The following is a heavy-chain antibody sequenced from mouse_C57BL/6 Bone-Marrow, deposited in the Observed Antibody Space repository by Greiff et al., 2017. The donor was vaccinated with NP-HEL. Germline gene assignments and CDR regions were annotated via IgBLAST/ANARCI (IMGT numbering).Heavy chain of an antibody. D-gene: IGHD1-2*01. V-gene: IGHV14-4*01. Sequence: EVQLQQSGAELVRPGASVKLSCTASGFNIKDDYMHWVKQRPEQGLEWIGWIDPENGDTEYASKFQGKATITADTSSNTAYLQLSSLTSEDTAVYYCTTSITTAPYYFDYWGQGTTLTVSS. J-gene: IGHJ2*01. CDR3: TTSITTAPYYFDY. CDR2: IDPENGDT. CDR1: GFNIKDDY.